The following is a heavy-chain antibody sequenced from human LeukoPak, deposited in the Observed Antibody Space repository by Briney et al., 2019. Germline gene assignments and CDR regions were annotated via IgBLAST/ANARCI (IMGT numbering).Heavy chain of an antibody. CDR2: IYYSGST. Sequence: SETLSLTCTVSGGSISSGGYYWSWIRQHPGKGLEWIGYIYYSGSTNYNPSLKSRVTISVDTSKNQFSLKLSSVTAADTAVYYCAREREWLRWDYWGQGTLVTVSS. CDR1: GGSISSGGYY. D-gene: IGHD5-12*01. V-gene: IGHV4-61*08. J-gene: IGHJ4*02. CDR3: AREREWLRWDY.